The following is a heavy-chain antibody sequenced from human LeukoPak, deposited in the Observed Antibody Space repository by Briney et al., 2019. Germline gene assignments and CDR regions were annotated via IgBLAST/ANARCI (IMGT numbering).Heavy chain of an antibody. Sequence: ASVKVSCKASGDSFTTNDINWVRQATGQGLEWMGWMNPNSGNTGSTQKFQGRVTMTRNISISTAYMELTNLRSEDTAVYYCARVTAAGTWTFDIWGQGTTVSVSS. D-gene: IGHD6-13*01. CDR2: MNPNSGNT. CDR1: GDSFTTND. CDR3: ARVTAAGTWTFDI. V-gene: IGHV1-8*01. J-gene: IGHJ3*02.